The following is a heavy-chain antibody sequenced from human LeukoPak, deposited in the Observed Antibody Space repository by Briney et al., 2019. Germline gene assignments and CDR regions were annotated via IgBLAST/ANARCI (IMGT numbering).Heavy chain of an antibody. J-gene: IGHJ6*02. V-gene: IGHV4-59*01. CDR2: IYYRGSI. Sequence: ASETLSLTCTVSGGSISNYYWSWIRQPPGRGLEWIGYIYYRGSINYNPSLRSRVTLSVDTSKNQFFLKLSSVTAADTAVYYCARTFQDDGSGYYYYYGMDVWGHGTTVTVSS. CDR1: GGSISNYY. D-gene: IGHD3-22*01. CDR3: ARTFQDDGSGYYYYYGMDV.